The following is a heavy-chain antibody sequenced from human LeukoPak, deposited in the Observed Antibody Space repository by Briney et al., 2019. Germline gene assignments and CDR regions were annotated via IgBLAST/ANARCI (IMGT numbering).Heavy chain of an antibody. CDR1: GYTFTGYY. CDR3: ARGSYSSSWYKFDP. CDR2: INPNSGGT. V-gene: IGHV1-2*02. J-gene: IGHJ5*02. D-gene: IGHD6-13*01. Sequence: GASVKASCKASGYTFTGYYMHWVRQAPGQGLEWMGWINPNSGGTNYTQKFQGRVTMTRDTSISTAYMELSRLRSDDTAVYYCARGSYSSSWYKFDPWGQGTLVTVSS.